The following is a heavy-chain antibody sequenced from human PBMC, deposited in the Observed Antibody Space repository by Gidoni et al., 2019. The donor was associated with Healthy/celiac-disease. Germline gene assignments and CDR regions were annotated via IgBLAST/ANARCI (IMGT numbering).Heavy chain of an antibody. J-gene: IGHJ6*02. CDR1: GYTFTGYY. D-gene: IGHD3-10*01. V-gene: IGHV1-2*02. Sequence: QVQLVQSGAEVKKPGASVKVSCKASGYTFTGYYMHWVRQAPGQGLEWMGWINPNSGGTNYAQKFQGRVTMTRDTSISTAYMELSRLRSDDTAVYYCAISSFMVRGVIKNYYYYGMDVWGQGTTVTVFS. CDR3: AISSFMVRGVIKNYYYYGMDV. CDR2: INPNSGGT.